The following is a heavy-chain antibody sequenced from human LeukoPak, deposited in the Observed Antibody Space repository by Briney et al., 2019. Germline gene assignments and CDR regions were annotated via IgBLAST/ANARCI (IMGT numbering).Heavy chain of an antibody. J-gene: IGHJ4*02. CDR2: IYSGGST. CDR3: ARGPGDSSSPFDY. D-gene: IGHD6-6*01. CDR1: GFTVSSNY. V-gene: IGHV3-53*01. Sequence: GGSLRLSCAASGFTVSSNYMSWVRQAPGKGLEWVSVIYSGGSTYYADSVKGRFTISRDNSKNTLYLQMNSLRAEDTAVYYCARGPGDSSSPFDYWGQGTLVTVSS.